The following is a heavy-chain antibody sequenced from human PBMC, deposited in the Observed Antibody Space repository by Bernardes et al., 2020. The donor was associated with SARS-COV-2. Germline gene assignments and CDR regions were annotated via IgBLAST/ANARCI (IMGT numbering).Heavy chain of an antibody. CDR1: GFTFSSYS. D-gene: IGHD6-19*01. CDR2: ISSSSSYI. CDR3: ARDRGASRWAFDI. J-gene: IGHJ3*02. V-gene: IGHV3-21*01. Sequence: GGSLRLSCAASGFTFSSYSMNWVRQAPGKGLEWVSSISSSSSYIYYADSVKGRFTISRDNAKNSLYLQMNSLRAEDTAVYYCARDRGASRWAFDIWGQGTMVTVSS.